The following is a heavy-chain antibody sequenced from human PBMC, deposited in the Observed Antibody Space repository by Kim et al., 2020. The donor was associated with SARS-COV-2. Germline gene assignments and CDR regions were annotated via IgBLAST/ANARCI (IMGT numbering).Heavy chain of an antibody. V-gene: IGHV1-8*01. CDR3: ARWAVYGSGTNFDY. Sequence: ARKFQGRVTMTRNTSISTAYMELSSLRSEDTAVYYCARWAVYGSGTNFDYGGQGTLVTVSS. J-gene: IGHJ4*02. D-gene: IGHD3-10*01.